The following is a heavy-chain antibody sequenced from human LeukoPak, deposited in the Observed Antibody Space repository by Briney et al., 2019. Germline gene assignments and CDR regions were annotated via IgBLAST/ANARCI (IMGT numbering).Heavy chain of an antibody. J-gene: IGHJ4*02. D-gene: IGHD6-13*01. CDR1: GGSFSGYY. V-gene: IGHV4-34*01. Sequence: SETLSLTCAVYGGSFSGYYWSWIRQPPGKGLEWSGEINHSGSTNYNPSLKSRVTISVDTSKNQFSLKLSSVTAADTAVYYCASIAGDSSSWYRAYYFDYWGQGTLVTVSS. CDR3: ASIAGDSSSWYRAYYFDY. CDR2: INHSGST.